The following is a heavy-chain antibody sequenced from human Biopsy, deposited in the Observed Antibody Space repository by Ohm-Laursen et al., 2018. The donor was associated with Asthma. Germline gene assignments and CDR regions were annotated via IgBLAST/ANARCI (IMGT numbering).Heavy chain of an antibody. CDR1: GFTFSSYA. CDR2: ISYDGSNK. V-gene: IGHV3-30-3*01. J-gene: IGHJ4*02. D-gene: IGHD3-16*02. CDR3: ARDLHPTNHLGELSEGFDY. Sequence: SLRLSCTAFGFTFSSYAMHWVRQAPGKGLEWVAVISYDGSNKYYADSVEGRFTISRDNSKNTLYPQMNSLRAKDTAVYYCARDLHPTNHLGELSEGFDYWGQGTLVTVSS.